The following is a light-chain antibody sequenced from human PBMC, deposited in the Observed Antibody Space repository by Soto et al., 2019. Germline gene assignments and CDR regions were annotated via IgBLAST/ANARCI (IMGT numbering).Light chain of an antibody. CDR3: QQYNNWPPIT. Sequence: EIMLTQSPGTLSLSPGERATLSCRAIQSVSSSYLAWYQQKPGQAPRLLIYGASSRATGIPDRFSGSGSGTDFTLTISRLEPEDFAVYFCQQYNNWPPITFGQGTRLEIK. V-gene: IGKV3-20*01. CDR1: QSVSSSY. J-gene: IGKJ5*01. CDR2: GAS.